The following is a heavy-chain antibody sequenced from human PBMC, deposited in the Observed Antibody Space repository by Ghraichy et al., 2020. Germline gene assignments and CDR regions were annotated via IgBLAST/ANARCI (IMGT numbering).Heavy chain of an antibody. CDR2: IKPDGSGK. V-gene: IGHV3-7*04. D-gene: IGHD2-8*01. J-gene: IGHJ5*02. CDR1: GFTFSNYW. CDR3: ARNVVSGPGDDP. Sequence: GGSLRLSCAASGFTFSNYWMTWVRQAPGKGLEWVGKIKPDGSGKYYMDSVRGRFIISRDNARNSLYLEMNSLRVEDTAVYYCARNVVSGPGDDPWGQGTLVTVSS.